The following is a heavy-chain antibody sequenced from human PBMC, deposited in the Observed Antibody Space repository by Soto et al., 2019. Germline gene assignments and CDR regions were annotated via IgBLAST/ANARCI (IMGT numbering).Heavy chain of an antibody. V-gene: IGHV3-15*01. Sequence: ASLRLSCAASGFTFSNAWMSWVRQAPGKGLEWVGRIKSKTDGGTTDYAAPVKGRFTTSRDDSKNTLYLQMNSLKTEDTAVYYCTGELAYYFDYWGQGTLVTVSS. CDR3: TGELAYYFDY. CDR2: IKSKTDGGTT. CDR1: GFTFSNAW. D-gene: IGHD1-1*01. J-gene: IGHJ4*02.